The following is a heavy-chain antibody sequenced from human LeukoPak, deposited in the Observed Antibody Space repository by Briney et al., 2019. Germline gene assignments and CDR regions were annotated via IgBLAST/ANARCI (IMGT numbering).Heavy chain of an antibody. CDR2: IYYSGST. CDR1: GGSISSYY. CDR3: ARVGEGIQLWLRPGDYYYYVDV. D-gene: IGHD5-18*01. J-gene: IGHJ6*03. V-gene: IGHV4-59*01. Sequence: PSETLSLTCTVSGGSISSYYWSWIRQPPGKGLEWIGYIYYSGSTNYNPSLKSRVTISVDTSKNQFSLKLSSVTAADTAVYYCARVGEGIQLWLRPGDYYYYVDVWGNGTTVTVSS.